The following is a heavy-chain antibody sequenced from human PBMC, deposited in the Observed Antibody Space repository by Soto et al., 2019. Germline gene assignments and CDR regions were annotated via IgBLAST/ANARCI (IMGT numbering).Heavy chain of an antibody. D-gene: IGHD4-17*01. CDR3: AKDYGDYEMVFDY. CDR1: GFTFSSYG. V-gene: IGHV3-30*18. J-gene: IGHJ4*02. Sequence: GGSLRLSCAASGFTFSSYGMHWVRQAPGKGLEWVAVISYDGSNKYYADSVKGRFTISRDNSKNTLYLQMNSLRAEDTAVYYCAKDYGDYEMVFDYWGQGTLVTVSS. CDR2: ISYDGSNK.